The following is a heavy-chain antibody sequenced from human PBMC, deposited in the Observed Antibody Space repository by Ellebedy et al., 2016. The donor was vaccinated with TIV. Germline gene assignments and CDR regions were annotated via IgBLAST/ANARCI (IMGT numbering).Heavy chain of an antibody. CDR2: ISGSGGST. J-gene: IGHJ6*02. V-gene: IGHV3-23*01. Sequence: GGSLRLSXAASGFTFSSYAMSWVRQAPGKGLEWVSAISGSGGSTYYADSVKGRFTISRDNSKNTLYLQMNSLRAEDTAVYYCAKLPAAMSYYYGMDVWGQGTTVTVSS. D-gene: IGHD2-2*01. CDR3: AKLPAAMSYYYGMDV. CDR1: GFTFSSYA.